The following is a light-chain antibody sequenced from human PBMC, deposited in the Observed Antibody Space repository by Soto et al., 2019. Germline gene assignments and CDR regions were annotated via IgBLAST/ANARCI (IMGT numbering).Light chain of an antibody. CDR3: QQYDNFSPYS. J-gene: IGKJ2*03. Sequence: DIPMTQSPSTLSASVGDRVTITCRASQSISTWLAWYQQKPGKAPKLLIYKASTLESGVPSRFSGSGSGTEFTLTISSLQSDDFATYYCQQYDNFSPYSFGQGTKLEIK. V-gene: IGKV1-5*03. CDR1: QSISTW. CDR2: KAS.